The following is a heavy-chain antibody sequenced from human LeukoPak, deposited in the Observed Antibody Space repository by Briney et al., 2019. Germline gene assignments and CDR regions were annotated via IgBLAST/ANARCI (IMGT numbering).Heavy chain of an antibody. D-gene: IGHD3-22*01. CDR1: GGSISSGGYY. CDR2: INPSGST. J-gene: IGHJ4*02. CDR3: ASTDYYDSSGYYRY. V-gene: IGHV4-30-2*01. Sequence: SETLSLTCIVSGGSISSGGYYWSWIRQPPGKGLECIGYINPSGSTSYNPSLKSRVTISVDRSKNQFSLKLTSVTAADTAVYYCASTDYYDSSGYYRYWGQGTLVTVSS.